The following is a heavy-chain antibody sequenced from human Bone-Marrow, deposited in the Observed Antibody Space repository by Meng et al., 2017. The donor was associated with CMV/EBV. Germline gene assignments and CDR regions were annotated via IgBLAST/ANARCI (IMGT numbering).Heavy chain of an antibody. D-gene: IGHD3-3*01. J-gene: IGHJ4*02. CDR1: GFTFSSYW. V-gene: IGHV3-7*01. CDR2: IKQDGSEK. Sequence: ETLSLTCAASGFTFSSYWMSWVRQAPGKGLEWVANIKQDGSEKYYVDSVKGRFTISRDNAKNSLYLQMNSLRAEDTAVYYCAREMKYDFWSGYSDYWGQGTLVTVSS. CDR3: AREMKYDFWSGYSDY.